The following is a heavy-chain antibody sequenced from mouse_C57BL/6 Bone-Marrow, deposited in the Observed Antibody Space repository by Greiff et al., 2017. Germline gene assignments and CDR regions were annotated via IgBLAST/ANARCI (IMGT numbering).Heavy chain of an antibody. D-gene: IGHD2-4*01. CDR2: INPYNGGT. CDR1: GYTFTDYY. V-gene: IGHV1-19*01. Sequence: EVQLQQSGPVLVKPGASVKMSCKASGYTFTDYYMNWVKQSHGKSLEWIGVINPYNGGTSYNQKFKGKATLTVDKSSSTAYMELNSLTSEDSAVYYCARFDYDVALFAYWGQGTLVTVSA. CDR3: ARFDYDVALFAY. J-gene: IGHJ3*01.